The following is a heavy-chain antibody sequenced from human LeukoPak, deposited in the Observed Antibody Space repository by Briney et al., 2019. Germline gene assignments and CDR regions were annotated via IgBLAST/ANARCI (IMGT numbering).Heavy chain of an antibody. CDR3: ARDLSVGNWFDP. Sequence: SETLSLTCTVSGGSISSGSYYWSWIRQPGGKGLEWIGRIYTSGSTNYNPSLKSRVTISVDTSKNQFSLKLSSVTAADTAVYYCARDLSVGNWFDPWGQGTLVTVSS. D-gene: IGHD1-26*01. CDR2: IYTSGST. V-gene: IGHV4-61*02. J-gene: IGHJ5*02. CDR1: GGSISSGSYY.